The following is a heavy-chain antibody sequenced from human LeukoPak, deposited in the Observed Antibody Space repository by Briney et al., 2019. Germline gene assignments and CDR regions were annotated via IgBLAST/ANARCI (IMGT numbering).Heavy chain of an antibody. CDR3: ARRDQNRVRHGDTDY. CDR2: ISVGGGST. J-gene: IGHJ4*02. Sequence: GGSLRLSCAASGFTFTNYSMTWVRQAPGKGLEWVSSISVGGGSTFYAYSVKRRVTISRDTSNNTRCLQMNTVRADNTRVSYCARRDQNRVRHGDTDYWGQGTRVTVSS. D-gene: IGHD2-2*01. V-gene: IGHV3-23*01. CDR1: GFTFTNYS.